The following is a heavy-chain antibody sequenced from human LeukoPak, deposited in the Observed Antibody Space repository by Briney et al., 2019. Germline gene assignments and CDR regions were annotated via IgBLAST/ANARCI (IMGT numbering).Heavy chain of an antibody. D-gene: IGHD6-13*01. V-gene: IGHV3-30*04. CDR3: ARDGTGLDY. CDR2: ISYDGSNK. Sequence: PGGSLRLSCAASGFTFSSYAMPWVRQAPGKGLEWVAVISYDGSNKYYADSVKGRFTISRDNSKNTLYLQMNSLRAEDTAVYYCARDGTGLDYWGQGTLVTVSS. J-gene: IGHJ4*02. CDR1: GFTFSSYA.